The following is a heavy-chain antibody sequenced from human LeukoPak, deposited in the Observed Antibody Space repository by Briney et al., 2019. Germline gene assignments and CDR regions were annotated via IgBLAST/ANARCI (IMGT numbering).Heavy chain of an antibody. CDR3: ARAYSSGWYMRVGNDAFDI. CDR1: GGSISSYY. CDR2: IYYSGST. J-gene: IGHJ3*02. D-gene: IGHD6-13*01. Sequence: PSETLSLTCTVSGGSISSYYWSWIRQPPGKGLEWIGYIYYSGSTNYNPSLKSRVTISVDTSKNQFSLKLSSATAADTAVYYCARAYSSGWYMRVGNDAFDIWGQGTMVTVSS. V-gene: IGHV4-59*01.